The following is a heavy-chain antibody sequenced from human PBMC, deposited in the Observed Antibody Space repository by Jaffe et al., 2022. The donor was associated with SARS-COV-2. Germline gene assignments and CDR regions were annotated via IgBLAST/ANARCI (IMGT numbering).Heavy chain of an antibody. J-gene: IGHJ4*02. V-gene: IGHV3-33*01. CDR2: ISYDGSNK. CDR3: ARDGDPGVGLDY. Sequence: QVQLVESGGGVVQPGRSLRLSCAASGFTFSSYGMHWVRQAPGKGLEWVALISYDGSNKYYADSVKGRFTISRDNSKNTLYLQMNSLRAEDTAVYYCARDGDPGVGLDYWGQGTLVTVSS. D-gene: IGHD7-27*01. CDR1: GFTFSSYG.